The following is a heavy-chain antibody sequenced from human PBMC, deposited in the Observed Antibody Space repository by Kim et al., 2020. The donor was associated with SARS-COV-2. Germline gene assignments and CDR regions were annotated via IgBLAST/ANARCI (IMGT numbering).Heavy chain of an antibody. CDR1: GFTFDDYA. J-gene: IGHJ4*02. V-gene: IGHV3-9*01. D-gene: IGHD3-22*01. CDR2: VGWDSDFI. CDR3: AGFYDSIGNFFGGNGFDF. Sequence: GGSLRLSCAASGFTFDDYAMHWVRQTPGEGLEWVSGVGWDSDFIYYGDAVKGRFTISRDNTKNSHYLQMSNMRPEDTAFYFCAGFYDSIGNFFGGNGFDFGGQGTLATVS.